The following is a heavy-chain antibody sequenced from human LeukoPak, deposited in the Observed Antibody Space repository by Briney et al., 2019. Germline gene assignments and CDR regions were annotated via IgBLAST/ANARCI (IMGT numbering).Heavy chain of an antibody. CDR1: GGSISNYF. V-gene: IGHV4-59*01. CDR3: ARLRITMVRGVIASYYYYMDV. D-gene: IGHD3-10*01. J-gene: IGHJ6*03. CDR2: IYYSETT. Sequence: SETLSLTCSVSGGSISNYFWSWIRQPPGKGLECIGFIYYSETTNYNPSFKSRVTISVDTSKNQFSLKLNSVTAADTAVYYCARLRITMVRGVIASYYYYMDVWGKGTTVTISS.